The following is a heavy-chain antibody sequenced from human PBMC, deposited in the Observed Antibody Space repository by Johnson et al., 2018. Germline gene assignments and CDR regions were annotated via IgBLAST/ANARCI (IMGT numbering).Heavy chain of an antibody. CDR2: ISTADRP. CDR3: AKLDYYDSWSGRFGMDV. Sequence: VQLVQSGGGLAQLGESXRLSCEASGFNFYSYAIAWVRQTPGKGLEWVSTISTADRPYYADSVKGRFTISRHTSNYPVYLQMSGLRSEDTAIYFCAKLDYYDSWSGRFGMDVWGQGTTVTVSS. CDR1: GFNFYSYA. V-gene: IGHV3-23*04. D-gene: IGHD3-3*01. J-gene: IGHJ6*02.